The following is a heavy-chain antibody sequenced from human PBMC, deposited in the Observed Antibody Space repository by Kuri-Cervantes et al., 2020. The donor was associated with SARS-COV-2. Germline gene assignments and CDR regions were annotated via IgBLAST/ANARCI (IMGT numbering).Heavy chain of an antibody. J-gene: IGHJ4*02. D-gene: IGHD3-16*01. Sequence: GSLRLSCTVSGGSISSSYYWGWIRQPPGKGLEWIGSIYHSGSTYYNPSLKSRVTISVDTSKNQFSLKLSSVTAADTAVYYCARSPHGDYFDYWGQGTLVTVSS. CDR2: IYHSGST. CDR1: GGSISSSYY. V-gene: IGHV4-38-2*02. CDR3: ARSPHGDYFDY.